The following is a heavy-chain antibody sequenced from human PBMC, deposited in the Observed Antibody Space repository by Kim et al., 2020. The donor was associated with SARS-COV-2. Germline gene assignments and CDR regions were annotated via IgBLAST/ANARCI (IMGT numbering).Heavy chain of an antibody. Sequence: SETLSLTCTVSGGSISSGGYYWSWIRQHPGKGLEWIGYIYYSGSTYYNPSLKSRVTISVDTSKNQFSLKLSSVTAAGTAVYYCARDNRKYSYGDASYYGMDVWGQGTTVTVSS. CDR1: GGSISSGGYY. D-gene: IGHD5-18*01. J-gene: IGHJ6*02. CDR2: IYYSGST. CDR3: ARDNRKYSYGDASYYGMDV. V-gene: IGHV4-31*03.